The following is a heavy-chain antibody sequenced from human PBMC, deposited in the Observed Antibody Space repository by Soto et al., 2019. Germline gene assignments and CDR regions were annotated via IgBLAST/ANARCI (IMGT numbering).Heavy chain of an antibody. CDR2: ISWNSGSI. D-gene: IGHD3-10*01. CDR1: GFTFDDYA. CDR3: EKENYLAYGAGSYPYYYYMDV. Sequence: EVQLVESGGGLVQPGRSLRLSCAASGFTFDDYAMHWVRQAPGKGLEWVSGISWNSGSIGYADSVKGRFTISRDNAKNSLYKKMNSLRAEDPPFFSCEKENYLAYGAGSYPYYYYMDVGAKGPTVPVP. J-gene: IGHJ6*03. V-gene: IGHV3-9*01.